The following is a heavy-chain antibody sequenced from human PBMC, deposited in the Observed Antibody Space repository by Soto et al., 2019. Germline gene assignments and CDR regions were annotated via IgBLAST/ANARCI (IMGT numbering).Heavy chain of an antibody. J-gene: IGHJ4*02. CDR2: IWYDGSNK. Sequence: AXGSLRLSCAASGFTFSSYGMHWVRQAPGKGLEWVAVIWYDGSNKYYADSVKGRFTISRDNSKNTLYLQMNSLRAEDTAVYYCARCYYDSSGPADYWGQGTLVTVSS. V-gene: IGHV3-33*01. CDR1: GFTFSSYG. CDR3: ARCYYDSSGPADY. D-gene: IGHD3-22*01.